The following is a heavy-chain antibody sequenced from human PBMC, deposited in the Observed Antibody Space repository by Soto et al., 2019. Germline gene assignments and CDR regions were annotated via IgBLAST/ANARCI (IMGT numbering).Heavy chain of an antibody. D-gene: IGHD3-3*01. J-gene: IGHJ6*02. CDR1: GLTFSNYG. Sequence: QPGGSLRLSCAASGLTFSNYGMHWVRQAPGKGLEWVAFISDDGSNKYYADSMKGRFTMSRDNSKSTLYLQMNSLRVEDTAVYYCTKRRNVLRFLEWSSGMEVWGQGTTVTVSS. CDR3: TKRRNVLRFLEWSSGMEV. V-gene: IGHV3-30*18. CDR2: ISDDGSNK.